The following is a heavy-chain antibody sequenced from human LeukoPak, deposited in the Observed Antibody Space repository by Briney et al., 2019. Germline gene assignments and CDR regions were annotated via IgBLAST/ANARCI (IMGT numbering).Heavy chain of an antibody. Sequence: GASVKVSCKASGYTLTSYDINWVRQATGQGLEWMGWMNPNSGNTGYAQKFQGRVTMTRNTSISTAYMELSSLRSEDTAVYYCARVGLQYYYYYYMDVWGKGTTVTVSS. CDR2: MNPNSGNT. CDR1: GYTLTSYD. J-gene: IGHJ6*03. V-gene: IGHV1-8*01. CDR3: ARVGLQYYYYYYMDV.